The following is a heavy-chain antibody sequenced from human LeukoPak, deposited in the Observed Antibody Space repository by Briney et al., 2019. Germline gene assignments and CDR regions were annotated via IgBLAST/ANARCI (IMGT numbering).Heavy chain of an antibody. J-gene: IGHJ3*02. D-gene: IGHD1/OR15-1a*01. CDR3: VRNTLGHYDAFDI. Sequence: SETLSLTCTVSGGSISGYYWSWIRQPPGKGLEWIGYIYYSGSINYNSSLKRRVTISVDTSRNQFSLKLSSMPAADTAVYYCVRNTLGHYDAFDIWGQGTMFTVSS. CDR2: IYYSGSI. CDR1: GGSISGYY. V-gene: IGHV4-59*01.